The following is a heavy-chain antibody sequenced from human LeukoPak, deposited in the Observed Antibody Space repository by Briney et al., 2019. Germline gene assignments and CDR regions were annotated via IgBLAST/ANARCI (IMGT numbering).Heavy chain of an antibody. J-gene: IGHJ4*02. D-gene: IGHD3-10*01. CDR3: ARDGWFGELGYFDY. CDR2: IYTSGST. CDR1: GGSISSGSYY. Sequence: SETLSLTCTVSGGSISSGSYYWSWIRLPAGKGLEWIGRIYTSGSTNYNPSLKSRVTISVDTSKNQFSLKLSSVTAADTAVYYCARDGWFGELGYFDYWGQGTLVTVSS. V-gene: IGHV4-61*02.